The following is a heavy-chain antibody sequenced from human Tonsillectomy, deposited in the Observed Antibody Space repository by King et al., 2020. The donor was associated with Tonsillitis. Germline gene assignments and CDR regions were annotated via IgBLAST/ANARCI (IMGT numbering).Heavy chain of an antibody. CDR2: ISGSGGST. D-gene: IGHD3-22*01. CDR1: GFTFSSYA. V-gene: IGHV3-23*04. J-gene: IGHJ4*02. Sequence: VQLVESGGGLVQPGGSLRLSCAASGFTFSSYAMSWVRQAPGKGLEWVSAISGSGGSTYYADSVKGRFTISRDNSKNTVYLQMNSLRAEDTAVYYCAIDSGITMIVALGDYWGQGTLVTVSS. CDR3: AIDSGITMIVALGDY.